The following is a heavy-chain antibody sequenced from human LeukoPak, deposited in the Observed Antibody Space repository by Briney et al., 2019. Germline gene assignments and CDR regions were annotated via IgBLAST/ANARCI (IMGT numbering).Heavy chain of an antibody. Sequence: PSETLSLTCTVSGGSISSYHWNWIRQPAGKGLEWIGRIYSSGSTDYNPSLKSRVTMSVDTSKNQFSLNLSSVTAADSAVYYCAGARGRLLLIDYWGQGTLVTVSS. V-gene: IGHV4-4*07. CDR2: IYSSGST. CDR3: AGARGRLLLIDY. CDR1: GGSISSYH. J-gene: IGHJ4*02. D-gene: IGHD2-15*01.